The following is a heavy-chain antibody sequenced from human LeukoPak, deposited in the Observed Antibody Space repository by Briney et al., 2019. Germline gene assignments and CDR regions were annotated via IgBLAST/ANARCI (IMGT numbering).Heavy chain of an antibody. CDR2: IYYSGST. J-gene: IGHJ4*02. CDR1: GGSISSSSYY. D-gene: IGHD3-10*01. Sequence: SETLSLTCTVSGGSISSSSYYWGWIRQPPGKGLEWIGSIYYSGSTYYNPSLKSRVTISVDTSKNQFSLKLSSVTAADTAVYYCARGGSGSYTGYFDYWGQGALVTVSS. V-gene: IGHV4-39*07. CDR3: ARGGSGSYTGYFDY.